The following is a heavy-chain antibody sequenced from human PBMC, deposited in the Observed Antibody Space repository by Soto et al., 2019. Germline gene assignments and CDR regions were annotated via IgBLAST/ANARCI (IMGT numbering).Heavy chain of an antibody. CDR2: ISGSGGST. V-gene: IGHV3-23*01. Sequence: AASEYTCNSYAMSCVRQAPGKGLEWVSAISGSGGSTYYADSVKGRFTISRDNSKNTLYLQMNSLRAEDTAVYYCAKDLYGSFFSLLCYCYCCMDCWCQG. D-gene: IGHD3-10*01. CDR1: EYTCNSYA. J-gene: IGHJ6*02. CDR3: AKDLYGSFFSLLCYCYCCMDC.